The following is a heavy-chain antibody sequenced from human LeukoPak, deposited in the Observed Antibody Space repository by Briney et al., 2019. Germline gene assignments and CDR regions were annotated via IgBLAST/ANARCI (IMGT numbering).Heavy chain of an antibody. CDR2: IRSKAYGGTT. Sequence: GGSLRLSCTASGLTFGDYAMSWVRQAPGKGLEWVGFIRSKAYGGTTEYAASVKGRFTISRDDSKSIAYLQMNSLKTEDTAVYYCTRGLVGVDYYYYYYYMDVWGKGTTVTVSS. J-gene: IGHJ6*03. D-gene: IGHD1-26*01. CDR3: TRGLVGVDYYYYYYYMDV. V-gene: IGHV3-49*04. CDR1: GLTFGDYA.